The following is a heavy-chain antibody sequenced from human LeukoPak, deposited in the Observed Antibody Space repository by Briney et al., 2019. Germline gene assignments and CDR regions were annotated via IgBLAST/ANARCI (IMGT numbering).Heavy chain of an antibody. D-gene: IGHD6-19*01. CDR1: GFTFSSYA. CDR3: AKGPRASGWTYFDY. V-gene: IGHV3-23*01. J-gene: IGHJ4*02. Sequence: GGSLRLSCAASGFTFSSYAMSWVRQAPGKGLEWVSVISGSGGSTYSAESVKGRFTISRDNSKNTLYLQMNSLRVEDTAVYYCAKGPRASGWTYFDYWGQGTLVTVSS. CDR2: ISGSGGST.